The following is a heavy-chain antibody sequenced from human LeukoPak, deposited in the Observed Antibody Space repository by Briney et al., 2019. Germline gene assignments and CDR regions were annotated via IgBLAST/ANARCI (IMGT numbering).Heavy chain of an antibody. Sequence: GGSLRLSCVASGFTFSASTMHWVRQAPGKGLEWVAVMSYDGFTKYYADSVKGRFTISRDNSKNTLYLQMNSLRAEDTAVYYCAKDPRTGTTHYYYYYYMDVWGKGTTVTVSS. J-gene: IGHJ6*03. V-gene: IGHV3-30*04. D-gene: IGHD1-1*01. CDR3: AKDPRTGTTHYYYYYYMDV. CDR2: MSYDGFTK. CDR1: GFTFSAST.